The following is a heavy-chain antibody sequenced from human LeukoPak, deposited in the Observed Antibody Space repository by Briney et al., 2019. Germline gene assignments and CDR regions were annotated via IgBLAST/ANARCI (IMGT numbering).Heavy chain of an antibody. CDR3: ARDPVFRAADPLNPYYFDY. CDR2: ISSSSSTI. CDR1: GFTFSSYN. V-gene: IGHV3-48*01. D-gene: IGHD6-13*01. Sequence: GGSLRLSCAASGFTFSSYNMNWVRQAPGKGLEWVSSISSSSSTIYYPDSVKGRFTISRDNAKNSLYLQMNSLRAEDTAVYYCARDPVFRAADPLNPYYFDYWGQGTLVTVSS. J-gene: IGHJ4*02.